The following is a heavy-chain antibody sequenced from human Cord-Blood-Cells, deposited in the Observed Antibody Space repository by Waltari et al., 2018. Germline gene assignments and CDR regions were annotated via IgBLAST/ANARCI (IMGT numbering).Heavy chain of an antibody. J-gene: IGHJ4*02. D-gene: IGHD6-13*01. CDR2: INHSVST. Sequence: QVQLQQRGAGLLKPSETLSLPCAVNGGSFSRYYWSWIRQPPGKGLEWIGEINHSVSTNYNPSLKRRVTISVDTSKNQFSLKLSSVTAADTAVYYCARGAAAGNFDYWGQGTLVTVSS. V-gene: IGHV4-34*01. CDR3: ARGAAAGNFDY. CDR1: GGSFSRYY.